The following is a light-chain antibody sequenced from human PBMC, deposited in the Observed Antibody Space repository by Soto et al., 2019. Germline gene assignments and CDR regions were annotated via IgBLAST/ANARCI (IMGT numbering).Light chain of an antibody. J-gene: IGLJ2*01. Sequence: QSALTQPASVSGSPGQSSTISCTATSSDVGGYNYVSWYQQHPGKAPKLMIYDVSNRPSGVSNRFSGSKSGNTASLTISGLQAEDEADYYCSSYTSTTTLGFGGGTKLTVL. CDR3: SSYTSTTTLG. CDR1: SSDVGGYNY. V-gene: IGLV2-14*01. CDR2: DVS.